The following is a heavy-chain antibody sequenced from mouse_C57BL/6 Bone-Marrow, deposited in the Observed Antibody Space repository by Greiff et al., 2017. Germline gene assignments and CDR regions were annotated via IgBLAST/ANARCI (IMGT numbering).Heavy chain of an antibody. J-gene: IGHJ3*01. CDR1: GYAFTNYL. CDR2: INPGSGGT. V-gene: IGHV1-54*01. CDR3: ARSLGSLFAY. D-gene: IGHD6-1*01. Sequence: VKLMESGAELVRPGTSVKVSCKASGYAFTNYLIEWVKQRPGQGLEWIGVINPGSGGTKYNEKFKGQATLTADQSSSTAYMQLSSLTSEDSAVYFCARSLGSLFAYWGPGTLVTVSA.